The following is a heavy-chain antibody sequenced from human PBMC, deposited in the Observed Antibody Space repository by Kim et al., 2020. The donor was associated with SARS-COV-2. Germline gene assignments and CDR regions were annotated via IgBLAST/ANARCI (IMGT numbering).Heavy chain of an antibody. CDR3: AKDTGSGNPRSPLFDY. CDR2: IWYDGSNK. V-gene: IGHV3-33*06. Sequence: GGSLRLSCAASGFTFSSYGMHWVRQAPGKGLEWVAVIWYDGSNKYYADSVKGRFTISRDNSKNTLYLQMNSLRAEDTAVYYCAKDTGSGNPRSPLFDYWGQGTLVTVSS. D-gene: IGHD1-26*01. CDR1: GFTFSSYG. J-gene: IGHJ4*02.